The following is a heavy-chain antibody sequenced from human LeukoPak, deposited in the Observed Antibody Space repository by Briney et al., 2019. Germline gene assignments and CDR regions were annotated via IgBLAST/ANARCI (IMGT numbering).Heavy chain of an antibody. CDR3: AASLGPLTEY. CDR1: EFTFSRYR. Sequence: GGSLRLSCAASEFTFSRYRMHWVRQVPGKGLVWVSRVNSGGSGTSYADSVEGRFTISRDNAKNTLHLQMNSLRAEDTAVYYCAASLGPLTEYWGQGTLVTVSS. CDR2: VNSGGSGT. V-gene: IGHV3-74*01. J-gene: IGHJ4*02. D-gene: IGHD7-27*01.